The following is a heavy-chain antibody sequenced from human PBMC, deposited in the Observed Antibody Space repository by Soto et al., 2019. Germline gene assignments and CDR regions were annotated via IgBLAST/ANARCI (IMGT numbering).Heavy chain of an antibody. V-gene: IGHV4-59*11. J-gene: IGHJ3*02. CDR1: GGSISRLY. CDR3: ARAWYYYDISGFYHAFDI. CDR2: IFHSGST. D-gene: IGHD3-22*01. Sequence: QVQLQESGPGLVKPSETLSLTCTVSGGSISRLYWSWIRQPPGEGLEWIGYIFHSGSTNFNPSLKGGVTISIDTSKNQFSLKLTSVSAADTSVYYCARAWYYYDISGFYHAFDIWGQGTMVTVSS.